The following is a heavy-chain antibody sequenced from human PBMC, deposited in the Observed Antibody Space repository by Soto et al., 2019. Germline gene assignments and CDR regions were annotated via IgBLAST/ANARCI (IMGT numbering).Heavy chain of an antibody. J-gene: IGHJ6*02. Sequence: GESLKISCKGSGYSFTSYWIGWVRQMPGKGLEWMGIIYPGDSDTRYSPSFQGQVTISADKSISTAYLQWSSLKASDTAMYYCASSVLTTYYYYGMDVWGQGTTVTVSS. CDR2: IYPGDSDT. V-gene: IGHV5-51*01. CDR1: GYSFTSYW. D-gene: IGHD4-17*01. CDR3: ASSVLTTYYYYGMDV.